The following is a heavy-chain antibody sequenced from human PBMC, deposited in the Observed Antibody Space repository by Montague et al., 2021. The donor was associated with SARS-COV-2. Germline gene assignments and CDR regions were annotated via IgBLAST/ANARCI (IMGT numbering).Heavy chain of an antibody. V-gene: IGHV4-39*07. J-gene: IGHJ6*02. CDR3: AGGIVVVTQTYHYGMDV. Sequence: SETLSLTCTVSGGSISSSSYYWGWIRQPPGKGLEWIGYIYYSGSTYYXPSLKSRVTISVDTSKNQFSLKLSSVTAADTAVYYCAGGIVVVTQTYHYGMDVWGQGTTVTVSS. CDR2: IYYSGST. CDR1: GGSISSSSYY. D-gene: IGHD3-22*01.